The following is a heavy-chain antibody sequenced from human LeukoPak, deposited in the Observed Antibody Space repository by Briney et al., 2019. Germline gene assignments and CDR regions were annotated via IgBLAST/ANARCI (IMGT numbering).Heavy chain of an antibody. CDR2: INPNSGGT. CDR1: GYTFTGYY. J-gene: IGHJ5*02. V-gene: IGHV1-2*02. CDR3: ARVVFYYGSGSPFLDP. D-gene: IGHD3-10*01. Sequence: RGASVKVSCKASGYTFTGYYMHWVRQAPGQGLEWMGWINPNSGGTNYAQKFQGRVTMTRDTSISTAYMELSRLRSDDTAVYYCARVVFYYGSGSPFLDPWGQGTLVTVSS.